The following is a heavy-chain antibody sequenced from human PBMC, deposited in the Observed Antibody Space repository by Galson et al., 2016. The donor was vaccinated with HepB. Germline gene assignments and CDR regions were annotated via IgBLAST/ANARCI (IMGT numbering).Heavy chain of an antibody. CDR1: GFAFSAFG. CDR3: AKYRMGYHYCGMDV. J-gene: IGHJ6*02. D-gene: IGHD2/OR15-2a*01. Sequence: SLRLSCAASGFAFSAFGMHWVRQAPGKGLVEVSQFHVDGTTTIYADSVKGRFTISRDNSKNILYLQVNRLRAEDTAIYYCAKYRMGYHYCGMDVWSQGTTVTVSS. CDR2: FHVDGTTT. V-gene: IGHV3-74*01.